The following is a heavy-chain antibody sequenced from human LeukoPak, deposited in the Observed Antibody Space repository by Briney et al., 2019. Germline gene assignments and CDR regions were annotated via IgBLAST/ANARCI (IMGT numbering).Heavy chain of an antibody. J-gene: IGHJ5*02. V-gene: IGHV3-30*02. CDR1: GFTFSSYG. Sequence: GGSLRLSCAASGFTFSSYGMHWVRQAPGKGLEWVAFIRSDGSNEYYADSVKGRLTISRDNSKNTLYLRMNSLRAEDTAVYYCAKDYSKTSYYGSGTYYRPNWFDPWGQGTLVTVSS. CDR2: IRSDGSNE. CDR3: AKDYSKTSYYGSGTYYRPNWFDP. D-gene: IGHD3-10*01.